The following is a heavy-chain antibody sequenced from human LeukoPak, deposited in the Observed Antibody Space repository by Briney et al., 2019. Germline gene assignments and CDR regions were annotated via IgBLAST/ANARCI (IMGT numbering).Heavy chain of an antibody. V-gene: IGHV1-2*02. CDR3: AREDTVTRNFDY. CDR2: INPNSGGT. J-gene: IGHJ4*02. Sequence: ASVKVSCKASGYTFTGYYMHWVRRAPGQGLEWMGWINPNSGGTNYAQKFQGRVTMTRDTSISTAYMELSRLRSDDTAVYYCAREDTVTRNFDYWGQGTLVTVSS. CDR1: GYTFTGYY. D-gene: IGHD4-17*01.